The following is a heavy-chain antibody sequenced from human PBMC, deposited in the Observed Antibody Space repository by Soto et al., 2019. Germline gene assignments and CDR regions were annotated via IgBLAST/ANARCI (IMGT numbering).Heavy chain of an antibody. V-gene: IGHV3-23*01. D-gene: IGHD2-2*01. J-gene: IGHJ4*02. CDR1: GFPFSSYS. Sequence: PGGSLRLSFAASGFPFSSYSMSWVRPAPGKGLEWVSAISGSGGSTYYADSVKGRFTISRDNSKNTLYLQMNSLRAEDTAVYYCAKGVSKYCSSTSCYGLFDYWGQGTLVTVSS. CDR3: AKGVSKYCSSTSCYGLFDY. CDR2: ISGSGGST.